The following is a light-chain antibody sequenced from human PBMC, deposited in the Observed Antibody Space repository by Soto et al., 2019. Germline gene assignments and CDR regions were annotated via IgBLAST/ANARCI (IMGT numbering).Light chain of an antibody. J-gene: IGKJ5*01. CDR2: DVA. CDR1: QDIRKY. Sequence: DIQMTQSQSSLSASVGDRVTITCQASQDIRKYLHWYQQKPGKAPKLLIYDVANLETGVPPRFSGSGSGTDCSFSISSLQPEEISTYYCQQYESLPITGGQRPRLDIK. CDR3: QQYESLPIT. V-gene: IGKV1-33*01.